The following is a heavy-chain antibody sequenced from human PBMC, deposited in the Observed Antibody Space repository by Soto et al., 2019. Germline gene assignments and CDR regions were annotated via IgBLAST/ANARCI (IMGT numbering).Heavy chain of an antibody. Sequence: PSETLSLTCTVSGCSISSGDNYWSWIRQPPGKGLERIGYIYYSGSTYYNPSLKSRVTISVDTSKIQFSLKLSSVTAADTAVYYCARDRDLNWFDPWGQGTLVTVSS. CDR1: GCSISSGDNY. J-gene: IGHJ5*02. D-gene: IGHD3-10*01. CDR3: ARDRDLNWFDP. V-gene: IGHV4-30-4*01. CDR2: IYYSGST.